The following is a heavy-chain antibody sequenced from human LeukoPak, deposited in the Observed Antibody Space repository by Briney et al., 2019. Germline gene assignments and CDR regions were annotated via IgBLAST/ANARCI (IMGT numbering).Heavy chain of an antibody. CDR1: GCTFSSYS. Sequence: GGTLRLSCAASGCTFSSYSMNWVRQAPGKGLEWVAYISSSRSTIYYADSVKGRFIISRDNAKNSLYLQINSLRAEDTAVYYCARSPGDIVVVPAASDYWGQGTLVTVSS. V-gene: IGHV3-48*01. CDR2: ISSSRSTI. J-gene: IGHJ4*02. D-gene: IGHD2-2*01. CDR3: ARSPGDIVVVPAASDY.